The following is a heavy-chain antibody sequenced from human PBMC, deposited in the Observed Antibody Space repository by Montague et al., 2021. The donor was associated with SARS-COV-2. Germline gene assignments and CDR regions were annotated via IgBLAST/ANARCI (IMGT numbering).Heavy chain of an antibody. CDR1: GGSISSSSYY. CDR2: IYYSGST. D-gene: IGHD3-3*01. Sequence: SETLSLTCTVSGGSISSSSYYWGWIRQPPGKGLEWIGYIYYSGSTYYNPSLKSRVTISVDPSKNQFSLKLSSVTAADTAVYYCARQPTRGITILGAVTDYGMDVGGQGTTVTVSS. J-gene: IGHJ6*02. V-gene: IGHV4-39*01. CDR3: ARQPTRGITILGAVTDYGMDV.